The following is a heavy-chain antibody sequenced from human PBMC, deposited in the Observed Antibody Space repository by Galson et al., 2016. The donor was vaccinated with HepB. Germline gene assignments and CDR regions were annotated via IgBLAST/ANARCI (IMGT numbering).Heavy chain of an antibody. CDR1: GYNFDTDW. CDR2: IYPGDSDS. CDR3: ARLGIAVAGTPGY. J-gene: IGHJ4*02. Sequence: QSGAEVKKPGESLKISCRGSGYNFDTDWIAWVRQMPGKGLEWMGIIYPGDSDSRYSPSFQGQVTISADKSISTAYLQWSSLKSSDTGMDFCARLGIAVAGTPGYWGQGTLVTVSS. V-gene: IGHV5-51*01. D-gene: IGHD6-19*01.